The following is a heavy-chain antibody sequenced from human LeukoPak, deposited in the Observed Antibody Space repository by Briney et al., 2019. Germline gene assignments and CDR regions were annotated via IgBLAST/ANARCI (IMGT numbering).Heavy chain of an antibody. CDR3: AREGQLVYYDSSGYYYDY. V-gene: IGHV3-30-3*01. Sequence: GGSLRLSCAASGFTFSSYAMHWVRQAPGKGLEWVAVISYDGSNKYYADSVKGRFTISRDNSKNTLYLQMNSLRAEDTAVYYCAREGQLVYYDSSGYYYDYWGQGTLVTVSS. CDR1: GFTFSSYA. D-gene: IGHD3-22*01. CDR2: ISYDGSNK. J-gene: IGHJ4*02.